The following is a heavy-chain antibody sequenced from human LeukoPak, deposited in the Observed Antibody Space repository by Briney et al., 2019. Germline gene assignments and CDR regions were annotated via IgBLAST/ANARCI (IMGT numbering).Heavy chain of an antibody. D-gene: IGHD6-19*01. CDR1: GGSISSSSYY. CDR2: IYYSGST. CDR3: ARDRSGWSKPLYYFDY. V-gene: IGHV4-39*07. Sequence: PSETLSLTCTVSGGSISSSSYYWGWIRQPPGKGLEWIGSIYYSGSTYYNPSLKSRVTISVDTSKNQFSLKLSSVTAADTAVYYCARDRSGWSKPLYYFDYWGQGTLVTVSS. J-gene: IGHJ4*02.